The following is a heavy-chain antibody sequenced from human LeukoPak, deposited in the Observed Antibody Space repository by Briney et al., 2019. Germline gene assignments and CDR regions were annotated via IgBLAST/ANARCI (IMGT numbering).Heavy chain of an antibody. J-gene: IGHJ4*02. D-gene: IGHD3-22*01. CDR2: MNLNSGNT. V-gene: IGHV1-8*01. CDR1: GYTFTSYD. Sequence: ASVKVSCKASGYTFTSYDINWVRQATGQGLEWMGWMNLNSGNTGYAQKFQGRVTMTRNTSISTAYMELSSLRSEDTAVYYCARGGRKVRRYDSSGYPFDYWGQGTLVTVSS. CDR3: ARGGRKVRRYDSSGYPFDY.